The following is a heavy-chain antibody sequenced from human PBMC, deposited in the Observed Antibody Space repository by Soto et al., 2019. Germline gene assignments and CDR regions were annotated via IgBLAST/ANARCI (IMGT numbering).Heavy chain of an antibody. Sequence: SETLSLTCTVSGGSISSSSYYWGWLRQPPGKGLEWIGSIYYSGSTYYNPSLKSRVTISVDTSKNQFSLKLSSVTAADTAVYYCARLGLGYCTNGVCYPDYWGQGTLVTVSS. CDR2: IYYSGST. CDR1: GGSISSSSYY. D-gene: IGHD2-8*01. J-gene: IGHJ4*02. V-gene: IGHV4-39*01. CDR3: ARLGLGYCTNGVCYPDY.